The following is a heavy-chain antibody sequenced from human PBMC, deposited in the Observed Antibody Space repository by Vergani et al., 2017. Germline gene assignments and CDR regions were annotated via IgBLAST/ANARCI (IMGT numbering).Heavy chain of an antibody. CDR3: ARGGVPAAEAAFDI. J-gene: IGHJ3*02. Sequence: QVQLQESGPGLVKPSQTLSLTCTVSGGSISSGGYYWSWIRQHPGKGLEWIGYIYYSGRTYYNPSLKSRVTISVDTSKNQFSLKLSSVTAADTAVYYCARGGVPAAEAAFDIWGQGTMVTVSS. CDR1: GGSISSGGYY. CDR2: IYYSGRT. V-gene: IGHV4-31*03. D-gene: IGHD2-2*01.